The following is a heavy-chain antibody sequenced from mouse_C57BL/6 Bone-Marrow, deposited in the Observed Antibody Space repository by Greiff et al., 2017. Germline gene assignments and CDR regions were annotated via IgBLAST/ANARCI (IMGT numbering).Heavy chain of an antibody. D-gene: IGHD2-3*01. CDR1: GFTFSSYA. V-gene: IGHV5-4*01. Sequence: DVQLQQSGGGLVKPGGSLKLSCAASGFTFSSYAMSWVRQTPEKRLEWVATISDGGSYTYYPDNVKGRFTISRDNAKNNLYLQMSHLKSEDTAMYYCARAPDGYYDAMDYWGQGTSVTVSS. CDR3: ARAPDGYYDAMDY. CDR2: ISDGGSYT. J-gene: IGHJ4*01.